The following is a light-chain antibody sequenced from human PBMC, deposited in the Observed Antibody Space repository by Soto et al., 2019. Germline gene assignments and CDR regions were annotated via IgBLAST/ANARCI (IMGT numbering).Light chain of an antibody. CDR1: QSISSY. Sequence: IRMTQSPSALSSSIGDRVTITCRASQSISSYLNWYQEKPGKAPKLLIYGASRLQSGVPSRFSGSGSGTDFTLTISSLQPEDFATYYCQQSYSTPITFGQGTLPAIK. CDR3: QQSYSTPIT. V-gene: IGKV1-39*01. J-gene: IGKJ5*01. CDR2: GAS.